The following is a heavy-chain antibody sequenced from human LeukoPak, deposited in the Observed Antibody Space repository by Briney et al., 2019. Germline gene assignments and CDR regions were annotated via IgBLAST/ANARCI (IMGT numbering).Heavy chain of an antibody. CDR3: ASLKNYYDSSGYLVTDAFDI. V-gene: IGHV1-18*01. Sequence: ASVKVSCKAFGYTFTSYGISWVRQAPGQGLEWMGWISAYNGNTNYAQKLQGRVTMTTDTSTSTAYTELRSLKSDDTAVYYCASLKNYYDSSGYLVTDAFDIWGQGTMVTVSS. D-gene: IGHD3-22*01. J-gene: IGHJ3*02. CDR2: ISAYNGNT. CDR1: GYTFTSYG.